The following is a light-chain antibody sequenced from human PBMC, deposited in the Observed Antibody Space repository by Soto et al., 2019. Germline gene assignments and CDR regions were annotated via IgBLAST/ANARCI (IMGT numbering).Light chain of an antibody. Sequence: EIGMTQSPATLSVSPGERATLSCRASQTVSVNLAWYQQKPGQAPRLLLYGASTRANGTPARFSGSGSGTEFTLTISSLQSEDFAVYDCQQYNDWPPFTFGPGTRVDIK. CDR2: GAS. V-gene: IGKV3-15*01. J-gene: IGKJ3*01. CDR3: QQYNDWPPFT. CDR1: QTVSVN.